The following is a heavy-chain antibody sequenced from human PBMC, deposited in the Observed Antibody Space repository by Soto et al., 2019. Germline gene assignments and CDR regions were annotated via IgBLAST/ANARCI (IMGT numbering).Heavy chain of an antibody. CDR3: AKRNPRSYYDKTWGKIDY. Sequence: PGGSLRLSCAASGFTFSSYAMSWVRQAPGKGLEWVSAISGSGGSTYYADSVKGRFTISRDNSKNTLYLQMNSLRAEDTAVYYCAKRNPRSYYDKTWGKIDYWGQGTLVTVSS. D-gene: IGHD3-3*01. CDR1: GFTFSSYA. J-gene: IGHJ4*02. V-gene: IGHV3-23*01. CDR2: ISGSGGST.